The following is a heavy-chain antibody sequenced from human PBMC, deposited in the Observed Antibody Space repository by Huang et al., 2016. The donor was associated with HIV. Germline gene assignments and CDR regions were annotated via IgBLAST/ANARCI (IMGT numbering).Heavy chain of an antibody. CDR2: ISYDGSNK. CDR1: GFIFSNYG. CDR3: ALKGDSSGWEYFRH. J-gene: IGHJ1*01. D-gene: IGHD6-19*01. Sequence: QVQLVESGGGVVQPGRSLRLSCAASGFIFSNYGMHWVRQAPGKGREWVALISYDGSNKYYTDSGKGRFSISRDNSKNTLYLQMNSLRAEDTAVYYCALKGDSSGWEYFRHWGQGTLVTVSS. V-gene: IGHV3-30*03.